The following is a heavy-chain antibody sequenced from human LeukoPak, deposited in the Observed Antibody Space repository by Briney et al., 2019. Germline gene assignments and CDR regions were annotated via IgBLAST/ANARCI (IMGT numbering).Heavy chain of an antibody. CDR1: GYTFTSNY. CDR2: INPNSGGT. V-gene: IGHV1-2*02. CDR3: ARSGDYGDYPYYFDY. Sequence: ASVKVSCKAFGYTFTSNYMHWVRQAPGQGLEWMGWINPNSGGTNYAQKFQGRVTMTRDTSISTAYMELSRLRSDDTAVYYCARSGDYGDYPYYFDYWGQGTLVTVSS. D-gene: IGHD4-17*01. J-gene: IGHJ4*02.